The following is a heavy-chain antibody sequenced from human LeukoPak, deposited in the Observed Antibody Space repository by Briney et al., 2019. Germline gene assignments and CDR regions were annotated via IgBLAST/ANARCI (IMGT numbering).Heavy chain of an antibody. Sequence: EASVKVSCKASGYTFTSYDINWVRQATGQGLEWMGIISPSGGSTTYAQKFQGRVTMTRDTSTSTVYMELSSLRSEDTAVYYCARDPGYYFDYWGQGTLVTVSS. D-gene: IGHD6-13*01. CDR3: ARDPGYYFDY. CDR2: ISPSGGST. V-gene: IGHV1-46*01. CDR1: GYTFTSYD. J-gene: IGHJ4*02.